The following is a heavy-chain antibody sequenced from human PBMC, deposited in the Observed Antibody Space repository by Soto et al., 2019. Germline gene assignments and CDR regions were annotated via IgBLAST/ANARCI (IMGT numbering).Heavy chain of an antibody. J-gene: IGHJ6*04. CDR3: SRNGQVLVPAADFYYYYGMDV. D-gene: IGHD2-2*01. CDR1: GFTFGDYA. CDR2: VRSKTYGGTT. V-gene: IGHV3-49*03. Sequence: PGGSLRLSCTASGFTFGDYAMSWFRQAPGKGLEWVGFVRSKTYGGTTEYAASVKGRFTISRDDSKSIAYLQMNSLKTEDTAVYYCSRNGQVLVPAADFYYYYGMDVWGXGTTVTVSA.